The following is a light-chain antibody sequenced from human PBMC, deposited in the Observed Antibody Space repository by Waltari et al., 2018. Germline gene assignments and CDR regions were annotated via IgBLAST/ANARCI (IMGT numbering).Light chain of an antibody. CDR1: QSISSN. CDR3: QQYNNWPLL. V-gene: IGKV3-15*01. CDR2: GAS. J-gene: IGKJ1*01. Sequence: EIVTTQSPATLSVSPGERATLSCRASQSISSNLAWYQHKPGQAPRLLFDGASIRATGIPARFSGSESGTDFTLTINSMQSEDFAVYYCQQYNNWPLLFGQGTKVEIK.